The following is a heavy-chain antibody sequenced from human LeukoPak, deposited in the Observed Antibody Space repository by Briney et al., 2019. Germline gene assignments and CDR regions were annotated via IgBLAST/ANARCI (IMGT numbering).Heavy chain of an antibody. D-gene: IGHD4/OR15-4a*01. CDR2: INPNSGGT. Sequence: GASVKVSCKASGYTFTGYYMHWVRQAPGQGLEWMGWINPNSGGTNYAQKFQGRVTMTRDTSISTAYMELSSLRSEDTAVYYCARAQPTYGGYFDYWGQGTLVTVSS. CDR3: ARAQPTYGGYFDY. CDR1: GYTFTGYY. V-gene: IGHV1-2*02. J-gene: IGHJ4*02.